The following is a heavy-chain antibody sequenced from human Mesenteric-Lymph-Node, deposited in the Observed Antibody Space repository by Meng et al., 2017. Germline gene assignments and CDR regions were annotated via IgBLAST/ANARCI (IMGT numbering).Heavy chain of an antibody. J-gene: IGHJ5*02. D-gene: IGHD2-15*01. Sequence: QLGGWGGVVVQPGGSLVLSVSAFVFTFDDYAMHWVRQVPGKGLEWVSLISWDGVGTYYADSVKGRFTISRDNSKNSLYLQVNSLRAEDTAVYYCARISESRFDPWGRGTLVTVSS. CDR1: VFTFDDYA. CDR2: ISWDGVGT. CDR3: ARISESRFDP. V-gene: IGHV3-43D*04.